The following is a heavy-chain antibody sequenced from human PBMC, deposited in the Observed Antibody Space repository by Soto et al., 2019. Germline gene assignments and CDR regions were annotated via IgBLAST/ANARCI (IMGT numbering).Heavy chain of an antibody. CDR2: IYPADSQT. V-gene: IGHV5-51*01. CDR1: GFTFTNYW. Sequence: PGESLKISCEVSGFTFTNYWIAWVRQMPGKGLEWMGGIYPADSQTRYSPTFQGQVAISADKSVNTAYLQWRSLKASDTAIYFCVRDGTGYKSRWFERWGRGTRGTVSS. D-gene: IGHD1-20*01. J-gene: IGHJ5*02. CDR3: VRDGTGYKSRWFER.